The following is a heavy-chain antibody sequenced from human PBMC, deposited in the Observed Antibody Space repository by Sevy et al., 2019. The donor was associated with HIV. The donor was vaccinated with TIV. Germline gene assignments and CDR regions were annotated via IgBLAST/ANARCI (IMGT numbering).Heavy chain of an antibody. J-gene: IGHJ3*01. Sequence: GGSLRLSCAASGFTFSRYGMHWVRQAPGKGLEWVAFIRYDGSTKYYAESVKGRFIISRDNSKDTVYLQMNSLRGDDTSLYYCAKGLGMVQGALLGEDVWGQGTMVTVSS. CDR3: AKGLGMVQGALLGEDV. CDR1: GFTFSRYG. CDR2: IRYDGSTK. D-gene: IGHD3-10*01. V-gene: IGHV3-30*02.